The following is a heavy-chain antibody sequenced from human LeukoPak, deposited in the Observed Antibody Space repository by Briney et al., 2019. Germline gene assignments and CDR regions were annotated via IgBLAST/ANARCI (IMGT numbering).Heavy chain of an antibody. J-gene: IGHJ4*02. D-gene: IGHD3-22*01. Sequence: SQTRSLTCTVAGGSISSGGYYWNWIRQHPGKGLEWFGYIYYSGSTYYNPSLKSRVTISVDTSKNQFSLKLSSVTAADTAVYYCARGPQTTMDSSGYYYPFDYWGQGTLVTVSS. CDR1: GGSISSGGYY. V-gene: IGHV4-31*03. CDR3: ARGPQTTMDSSGYYYPFDY. CDR2: IYYSGST.